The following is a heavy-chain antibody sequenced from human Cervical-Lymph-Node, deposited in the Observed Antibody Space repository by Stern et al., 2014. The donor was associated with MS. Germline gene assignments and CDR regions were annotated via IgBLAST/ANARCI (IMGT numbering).Heavy chain of an antibody. J-gene: IGHJ1*01. D-gene: IGHD2-15*01. CDR2: IYPSDSVT. V-gene: IGHV5-51*01. CDR1: GYSFTTHW. Sequence: VQLVQSGAEVRKPGASLQISCQASGYSFTTHWIGWVRQMSGKGLELMGMIYPSDSVTRYSPPFQGQVTISADRSITTAYLQWSSLKASDTAMYYCATQAYYCSGGRCYSEYFQYWGQGTLVAVAP. CDR3: ATQAYYCSGGRCYSEYFQY.